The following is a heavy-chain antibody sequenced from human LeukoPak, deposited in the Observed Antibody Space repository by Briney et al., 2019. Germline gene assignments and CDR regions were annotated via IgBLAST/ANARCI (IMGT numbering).Heavy chain of an antibody. D-gene: IGHD6-19*01. J-gene: IGHJ4*02. CDR2: LVYVERS. Sequence: PGGSLRLSCAASGFPFSSYGMHWVRQAPGKGLEWVARLVYVERSDYANSVKGRFSISRDNSKNTLFLDMSDLRVEDTAVYYCARGLSAAFDFWGQGVLVTVSS. V-gene: IGHV3-33*05. CDR1: GFPFSSYG. CDR3: ARGLSAAFDF.